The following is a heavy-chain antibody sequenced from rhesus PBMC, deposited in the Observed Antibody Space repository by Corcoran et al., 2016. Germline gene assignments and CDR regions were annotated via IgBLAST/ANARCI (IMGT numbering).Heavy chain of an antibody. V-gene: IGHV1S2*01. D-gene: IGHD2-15*01. CDR3: ARGYCSSTYCSRSAFDF. Sequence: QVQLVQSVAEVKKPGSSVKVSCKASGYTFTDYYMHWVRPAPRQGLEGMGWIKPYNGNTKDAQKFQGRVTMTRDTSTSTADMELSSLRSEDTAVYYCARGYCSSTYCSRSAFDFWGQGLRVTVSS. CDR2: IKPYNGNT. CDR1: GYTFTDYY. J-gene: IGHJ3*01.